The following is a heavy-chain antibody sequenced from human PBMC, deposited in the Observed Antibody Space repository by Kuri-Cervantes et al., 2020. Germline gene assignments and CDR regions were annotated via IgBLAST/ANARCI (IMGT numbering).Heavy chain of an antibody. D-gene: IGHD3-10*01. J-gene: IGHJ6*02. V-gene: IGHV3-30*18. CDR2: ISYDGSNK. CDR1: GVTFSSYG. CDR3: AKDGPLWFGEQGYYYYGMDV. Sequence: GGSLRLSCAASGVTFSSYGMHWVRQAPGKGLEWVAVISYDGSNKYYADSVKGRFTISRDNSKNTLYLQRNSLRAEGTAVYYCAKDGPLWFGEQGYYYYGMDVWGQGTTVTVSS.